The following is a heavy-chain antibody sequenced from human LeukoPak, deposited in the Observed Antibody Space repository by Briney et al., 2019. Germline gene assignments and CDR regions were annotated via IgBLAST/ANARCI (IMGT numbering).Heavy chain of an antibody. J-gene: IGHJ4*02. D-gene: IGHD3-22*01. V-gene: IGHV3-23*01. CDR1: GITLSNYG. CDR2: ISDSGGST. Sequence: GGSLRLSCAVSGITLSNYGMTWVRQAPGKGLEWVAGISDSGGSTNYADSVKGRFTISRDNPKNTLYLQMNSLRAEDTAVYFCAKRGVVIRVILVGFHKEAYYFDSWGQGALATVSS. CDR3: AKRGVVIRVILVGFHKEAYYFDS.